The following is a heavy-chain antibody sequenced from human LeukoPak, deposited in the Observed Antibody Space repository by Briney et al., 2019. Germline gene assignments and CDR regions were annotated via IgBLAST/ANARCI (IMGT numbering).Heavy chain of an antibody. CDR2: INPNSGDT. V-gene: IGHV1-2*06. Sequence: AAVKVSCKDSGYTLTAYYMHWVRQAPGQGLEWMGRINPNSGDTSYAQKFQGRVTITRDTSISTAYMELSSLRSDDTAVYYCVRENYKFDYWGQGTLVTVSS. J-gene: IGHJ4*02. CDR3: VRENYKFDY. CDR1: GYTLTAYY. D-gene: IGHD3-10*01.